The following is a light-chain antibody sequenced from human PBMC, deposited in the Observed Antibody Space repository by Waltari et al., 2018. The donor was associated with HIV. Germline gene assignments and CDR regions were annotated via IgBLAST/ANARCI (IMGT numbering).Light chain of an antibody. CDR2: QVS. CDR3: QAWDSSTGLV. V-gene: IGLV3-1*01. Sequence: SYELTQPPSVSVSPGQTASIPCSGDKLGDKCSCWCQQTPGQSPVLVIYQVSKRPSGIPERVSCSNSGNTATLIISGTLAMDEADYYCQAWDSSTGLVFGGGTKLTVL. CDR1: KLGDKC. J-gene: IGLJ2*01.